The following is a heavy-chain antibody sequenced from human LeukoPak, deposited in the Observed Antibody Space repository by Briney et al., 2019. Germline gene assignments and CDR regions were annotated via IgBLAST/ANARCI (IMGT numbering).Heavy chain of an antibody. CDR3: TRGGYYYDSSGYPFFDY. J-gene: IGHJ4*02. Sequence: GGSLRLSCAASGFTFSSYSMSWFRQAPGKGLEWVGFIRSKTYGGTTEYAASVKGRFTISRDDSKSIAYLQMNSLKTEDTAVYYCTRGGYYYDSSGYPFFDYWGQGTLVTVSS. D-gene: IGHD3-22*01. CDR2: IRSKTYGGTT. CDR1: GFTFSSYS. V-gene: IGHV3-49*03.